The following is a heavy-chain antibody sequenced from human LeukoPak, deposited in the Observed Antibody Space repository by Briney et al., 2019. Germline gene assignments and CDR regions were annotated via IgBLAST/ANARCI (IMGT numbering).Heavy chain of an antibody. CDR1: GYTFIDYY. Sequence: ASVTVSCKASGYTFIDYYMCWVRQAPGQGLEWMGWINPNSGGTSYAQKFQGRVTMTRDTSISTAYMELSRLRSDDTAVYYCARGAVADIGYWGQGTLVTVSS. CDR2: INPNSGGT. V-gene: IGHV1-2*02. CDR3: ARGAVADIGY. D-gene: IGHD6-19*01. J-gene: IGHJ4*02.